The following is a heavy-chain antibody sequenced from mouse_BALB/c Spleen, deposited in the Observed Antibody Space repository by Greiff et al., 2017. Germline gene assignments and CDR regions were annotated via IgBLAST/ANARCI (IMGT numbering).Heavy chain of an antibody. CDR1: GYTFTSYW. Sequence: VKLMESGAELARPGASVKLSCKASGYTFTSYWMQWVKQRPGQGLEWIGAIYPGDGATRYTQKFKGKATLTADKSSSTAYMQLSSLASEDAAVYYCTRGRYAYWGQGTLVTVSA. CDR2: IYPGDGAT. D-gene: IGHD1-1*01. V-gene: IGHV1-87*01. J-gene: IGHJ3*01. CDR3: TRGRYAY.